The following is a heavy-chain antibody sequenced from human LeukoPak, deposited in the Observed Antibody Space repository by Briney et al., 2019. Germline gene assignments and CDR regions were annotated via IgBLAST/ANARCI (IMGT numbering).Heavy chain of an antibody. Sequence: SETLSLTCTVSGGSINSSSYYWGWIRQPPGKGLEWIGSIFYSGNTYDNPSLKSRVTISVDTSKNQFSLKLNSVTAADAAVYYCARHRSKWLQSSFDYWGQGTLVTVSS. CDR3: ARHRSKWLQSSFDY. V-gene: IGHV4-39*01. CDR1: GGSINSSSYY. CDR2: IFYSGNT. J-gene: IGHJ4*02. D-gene: IGHD5-24*01.